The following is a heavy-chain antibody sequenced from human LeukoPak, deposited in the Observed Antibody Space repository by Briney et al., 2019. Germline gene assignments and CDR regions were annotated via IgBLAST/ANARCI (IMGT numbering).Heavy chain of an antibody. CDR3: TTDAPDCSGATCYHAYDT. CDR1: GFTFSSYG. D-gene: IGHD2-2*01. Sequence: GRSLRLSCAASGFTFSSYGMHWVRQAPGKGLEWVGRIKARVHGGTTDYAAPVKDRFTISRDDSKSTVCLQMDSLTTEDTAIYYCTTDAPDCSGATCYHAYDTWGQGTMVTVSS. V-gene: IGHV3-15*01. CDR2: IKARVHGGTT. J-gene: IGHJ3*02.